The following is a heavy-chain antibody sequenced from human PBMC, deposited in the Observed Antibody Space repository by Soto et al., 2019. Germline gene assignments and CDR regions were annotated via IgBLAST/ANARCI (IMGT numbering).Heavy chain of an antibody. CDR2: ISYDGSNK. V-gene: IGHV3-30*18. D-gene: IGHD5-18*01. Sequence: QVQLVESGGGVVQPGRSLRLSCAVSGFTFSSYGMHWVRQAPGKGLEWVAVISYDGSNKYYADSVKGRFTISRDNSKNPLYLQMNSLRAEDTAVYDCAKGGHLWLRRRRDGYNLAYWGQGTLVTVS. CDR3: AKGGHLWLRRRRDGYNLAY. J-gene: IGHJ4*02. CDR1: GFTFSSYG.